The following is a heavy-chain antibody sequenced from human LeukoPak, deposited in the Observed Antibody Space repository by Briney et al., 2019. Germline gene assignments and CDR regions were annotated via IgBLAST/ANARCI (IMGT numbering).Heavy chain of an antibody. Sequence: GGSLRLSCAASGFTFSSYRMNWVRQAPGKGLEWVSYISSSSSTIYDADSVKGRFTISRDNAKNSLYLQMNSLRAEDTAVYYCARASACSSTSCYKYYFDYWGQGTLVTVSS. CDR3: ARASACSSTSCYKYYFDY. V-gene: IGHV3-48*01. J-gene: IGHJ4*02. CDR2: ISSSSSTI. D-gene: IGHD2-2*01. CDR1: GFTFSSYR.